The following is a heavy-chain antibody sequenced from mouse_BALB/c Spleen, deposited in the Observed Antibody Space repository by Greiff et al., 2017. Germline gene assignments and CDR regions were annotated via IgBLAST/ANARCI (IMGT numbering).Heavy chain of an antibody. J-gene: IGHJ4*01. CDR1: GFTFSSFG. D-gene: IGHD2-4*01. Sequence: EVQGVESGGGLVQPGESRKLSCAASGFTFSSFGMHWVRQAPEKGLEWVAYISSGSSTIYYADTVKGRFTISRDNPKNTLFLQMTSLRSEDTAMYYCARWDDYDYAMDYWGQGTSVTVSS. CDR3: ARWDDYDYAMDY. CDR2: ISSGSSTI. V-gene: IGHV5-17*02.